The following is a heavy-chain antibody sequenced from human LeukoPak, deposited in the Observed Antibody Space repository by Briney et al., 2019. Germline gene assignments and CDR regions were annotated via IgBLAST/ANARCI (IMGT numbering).Heavy chain of an antibody. V-gene: IGHV3-48*03. CDR1: GFTFSSYE. CDR3: ARVEIPWSFDH. J-gene: IGHJ4*02. D-gene: IGHD2-21*01. CDR2: ISSSGSTI. Sequence: GGSLRLSCAASGFTFSSYEMNWVRQAPGKGLEWVSYISSSGSTIYYADSVKGRFTISRDNAKNSLYLQMNSLRAEDTAVYYCARVEIPWSFDHWGQGTLVTVSS.